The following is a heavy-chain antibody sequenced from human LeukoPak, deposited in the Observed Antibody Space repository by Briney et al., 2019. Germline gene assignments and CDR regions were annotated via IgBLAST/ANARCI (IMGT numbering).Heavy chain of an antibody. D-gene: IGHD6-19*01. CDR2: INAGIGNT. CDR3: ARVVAGIVGFDP. CDR1: GYTFTSHA. J-gene: IGHJ5*02. Sequence: ASVKVSCKASGYTFTSHAMHWVRQAPGQRLEWMGWINAGIGNTKYSQKFQGRVTITRDTSASTAYMELSSLRSEDTAVYYCARVVAGIVGFDPWGQGTLVTVSS. V-gene: IGHV1-3*01.